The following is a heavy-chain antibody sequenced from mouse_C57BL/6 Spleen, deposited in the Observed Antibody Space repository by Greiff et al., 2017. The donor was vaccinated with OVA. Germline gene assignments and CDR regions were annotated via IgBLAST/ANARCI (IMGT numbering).Heavy chain of an antibody. V-gene: IGHV2-5*01. J-gene: IGHJ4*01. CDR3: AKRGDGYLYAMDY. D-gene: IGHD2-3*01. Sequence: QVQLQQSGPGLVQPSQSLSITCTVSGFSLTSYGVHWVRQSPGKGLEWLGVIWRGGSTDYNAAFMSRLSITKDNSKSQVFFKMNSLQADDTAIYYCAKRGDGYLYAMDYWGQGTSVTVSS. CDR2: IWRGGST. CDR1: GFSLTSYG.